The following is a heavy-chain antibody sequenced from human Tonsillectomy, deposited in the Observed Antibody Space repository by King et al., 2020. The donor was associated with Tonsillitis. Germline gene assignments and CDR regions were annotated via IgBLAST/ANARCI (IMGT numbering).Heavy chain of an antibody. CDR3: ARAGVDTDIDNSYYMDV. V-gene: IGHV1-18*01. CDR2: VSAYNDDR. CDR1: GYTFSSYG. J-gene: IGHJ6*03. Sequence: VQLVQSGAEVKKPGASVKVSCKASGYTFSSYGISWVRQAPGQGLEWIGWVSAYNDDRIYAQKVQGRVIMTTDTSTSTARMEMRSLRFDDTTVYYCARAGVDTDIDNSYYMDVWGKGTMVTVSS. D-gene: IGHD5-18*01.